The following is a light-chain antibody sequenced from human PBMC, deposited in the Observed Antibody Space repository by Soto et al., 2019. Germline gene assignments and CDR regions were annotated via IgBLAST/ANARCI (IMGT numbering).Light chain of an antibody. CDR1: QSISSNF. J-gene: IGKJ5*01. Sequence: EVVLTQSPGTLSLSPGQRATLSCRASQSISSNFLAWYQQKPGQAPRLLIYATSSRATGIPGRFSGSGSGTDFTLTISRLEPEDFAVYYCQHFGGSLPVTFGQGTRLEIK. V-gene: IGKV3-20*01. CDR2: ATS. CDR3: QHFGGSLPVT.